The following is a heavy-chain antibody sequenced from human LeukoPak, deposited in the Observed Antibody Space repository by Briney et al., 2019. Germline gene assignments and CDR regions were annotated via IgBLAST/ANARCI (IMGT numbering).Heavy chain of an antibody. J-gene: IGHJ4*02. CDR3: AKDTSVSADYYFDY. D-gene: IGHD3-16*01. CDR1: GFTFDDYG. CDR2: INWNGGST. Sequence: GGSLRLSCAASGFTFDDYGMSWVRQAPGKGLEWVSGINWNGGSTGYADSVKGRFTISRDNSKNTLFLQMNNLRTEDTAVYYCAKDTSVSADYYFDYWGQGTLVTVSS. V-gene: IGHV3-20*04.